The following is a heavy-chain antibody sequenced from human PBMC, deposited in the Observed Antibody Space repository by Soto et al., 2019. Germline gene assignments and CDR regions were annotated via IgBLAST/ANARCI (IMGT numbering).Heavy chain of an antibody. Sequence: SETLSLTCIVSGESISSSSYYWGWIRQPPGKGLEWIGSIYYSGRTYYNPSFKSRVTISIDTSKNQFSPKLSSVTATDTAVYYCARQRTTVVTQAYFDHWGQGALVTVSS. CDR1: GESISSSSYY. V-gene: IGHV4-39*01. D-gene: IGHD2-21*02. J-gene: IGHJ4*02. CDR2: IYYSGRT. CDR3: ARQRTTVVTQAYFDH.